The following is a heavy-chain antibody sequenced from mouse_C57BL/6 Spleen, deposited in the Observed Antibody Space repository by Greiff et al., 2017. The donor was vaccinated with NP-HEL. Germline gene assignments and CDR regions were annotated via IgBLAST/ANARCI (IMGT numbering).Heavy chain of an antibody. D-gene: IGHD1-1*01. CDR3: ARTTVAPLYAMDD. Sequence: VQLQQSGPELVKPGASVKISCKASGYTFTDYYMNWVKQSHGKSLEWIGDINPNNGGTSYNQKFKGKATLTVDKSSSTAYMELRSLTSEDSAVDYCARTTVAPLYAMDDWGQGTSVTVSS. CDR1: GYTFTDYY. CDR2: INPNNGGT. J-gene: IGHJ4*01. V-gene: IGHV1-26*01.